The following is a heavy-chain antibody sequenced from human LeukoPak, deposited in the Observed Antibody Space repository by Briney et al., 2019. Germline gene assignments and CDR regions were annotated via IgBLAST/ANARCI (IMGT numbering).Heavy chain of an antibody. D-gene: IGHD3-10*01. CDR1: GGSFSGCY. J-gene: IGHJ6*03. CDR2: INHSGST. Sequence: PSETLSLTCAVYGGSFSGCYWSWIRQPPGKGLEWIGEINHSGSTNYNPSLKSRVTISVDTSKNQFSLKLSSVTAADTAVYYCARSPSYYYGSGSYVRSYYYYYMDVWGKGTTVTVSS. CDR3: ARSPSYYYGSGSYVRSYYYYYMDV. V-gene: IGHV4-34*01.